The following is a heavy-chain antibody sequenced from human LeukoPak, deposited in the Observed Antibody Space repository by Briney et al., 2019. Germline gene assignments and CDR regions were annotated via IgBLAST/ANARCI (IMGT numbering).Heavy chain of an antibody. CDR2: IYTSGST. CDR1: GGSISSYY. V-gene: IGHV4-4*09. CDR3: ARHSDGSSGYTPGWFDP. D-gene: IGHD3-22*01. Sequence: SETLSLTCTVSGGSISSYYWSWIRQPPGKGLEWIGYIYTSGSTNYNPSLKSRVTISVDTSKNQFSLKLSSVTAADTAVYYCARHSDGSSGYTPGWFDPWGQGTLVTVSS. J-gene: IGHJ5*02.